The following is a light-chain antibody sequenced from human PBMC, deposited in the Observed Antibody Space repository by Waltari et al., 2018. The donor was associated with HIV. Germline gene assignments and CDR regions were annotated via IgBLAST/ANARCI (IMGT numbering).Light chain of an antibody. CDR1: QSRRHSNGYIY. CDR2: LAS. J-gene: IGKJ4*01. Sequence: DIVMTQPPFFLPVSPGEPASISCRSSQSRRHSNGYIYWNWYMQKPGQSPQRLIYLASHRASGVPDRFSGSGSGTDFTLHIKRVEADDVGLYYCMQALEIPLTFGGGTKVEIK. CDR3: MQALEIPLT. V-gene: IGKV2-28*01.